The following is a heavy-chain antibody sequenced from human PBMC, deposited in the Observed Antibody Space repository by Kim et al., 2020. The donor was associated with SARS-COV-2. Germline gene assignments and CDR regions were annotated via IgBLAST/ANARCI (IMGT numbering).Heavy chain of an antibody. CDR1: GGTFSSYA. D-gene: IGHD6-13*01. Sequence: SVKVSCKASGGTFSSYAISWVRQAPGQGLEWMGGIIPIFGTANYAQKFQGRVTITAYESTSTAYMELSSLRSEDTGVYYCARVRSSAWHWFDPWGQGTLVTVSS. J-gene: IGHJ5*02. CDR3: ARVRSSAWHWFDP. V-gene: IGHV1-69*13. CDR2: IIPIFGTA.